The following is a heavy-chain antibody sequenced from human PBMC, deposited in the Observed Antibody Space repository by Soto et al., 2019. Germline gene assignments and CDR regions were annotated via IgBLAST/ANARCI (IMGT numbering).Heavy chain of an antibody. CDR3: AMVDVYVTPSPQDV. CDR1: GYSFTRYG. V-gene: IGHV1-18*01. D-gene: IGHD3-16*01. CDR2: INAYNGNT. J-gene: IGHJ6*02. Sequence: ASVQVSCKASGYSFTRYGIVWARQAPGQGLEWMGWINAYNGNTNYAQNLQGRLTLTTDTSTTTAYMELRSLRSNDTAIYYCAMVDVYVTPSPQDVWGQGTTVTVS.